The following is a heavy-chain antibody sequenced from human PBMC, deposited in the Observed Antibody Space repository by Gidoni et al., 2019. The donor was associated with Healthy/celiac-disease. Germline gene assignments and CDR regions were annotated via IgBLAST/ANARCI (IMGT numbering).Heavy chain of an antibody. CDR2: ISAYNGNT. V-gene: IGHV1-18*04. J-gene: IGHJ4*02. CDR3: ARVPGCSGGSCYPYYFDY. CDR1: GYTFTSYG. Sequence: KVSCKASGYTFTSYGISWVRQAPGQGLEWRGWISAYNGNTNYAQKLQGRVTMTTDTATSTAYMELRSLRSDDTAVYYCARVPGCSGGSCYPYYFDYWGQGTLVTVSA. D-gene: IGHD2-15*01.